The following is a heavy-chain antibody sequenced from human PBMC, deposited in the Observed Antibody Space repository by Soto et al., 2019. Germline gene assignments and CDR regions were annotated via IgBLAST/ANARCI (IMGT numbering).Heavy chain of an antibody. J-gene: IGHJ5*02. CDR1: GYTFTSYA. CDR3: MSHYASGTNHNYFDP. Sequence: EASVKVSCKASGYTFTSYAMHWVRQAPGQRLEWMGWINAGNGNTKYSQKFQGRVTITTDTSTNTAYMELTSLRSDDTAIYYCMSHYASGTNHNYFDPWVQGTLVTVSS. D-gene: IGHD3-10*01. CDR2: INAGNGNT. V-gene: IGHV1-3*01.